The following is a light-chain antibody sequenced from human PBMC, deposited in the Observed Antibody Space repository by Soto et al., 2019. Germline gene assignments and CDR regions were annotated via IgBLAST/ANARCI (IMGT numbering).Light chain of an antibody. CDR2: EVS. V-gene: IGLV2-8*01. Sequence: QSVLTQPPSASGSPGQSVTISCTGTSSDVGGYNYVSWYQQHPGKAPKLMIYEVSKRPSGVPDRFSGSKSGNTASLTVSGLQAEDEADYYCSSYAGSSNLGVFGGGTKLTVL. J-gene: IGLJ2*01. CDR1: SSDVGGYNY. CDR3: SSYAGSSNLGV.